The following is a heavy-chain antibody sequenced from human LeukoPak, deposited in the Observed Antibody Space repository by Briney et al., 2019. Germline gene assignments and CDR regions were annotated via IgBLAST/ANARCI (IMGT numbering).Heavy chain of an antibody. Sequence: TPSETLSLTCAVYGGSFSGYYWSWIRQPPGKGLEWIGEINHSGSTNYNPSLKSRVTISVDTSKNQFSLKLSSVTAADTAVYYCARGCPRTGLLPCDWGQGTLVTVSS. J-gene: IGHJ4*02. CDR3: ARGCPRTGLLPCD. CDR2: INHSGST. CDR1: GGSFSGYY. V-gene: IGHV4-34*01. D-gene: IGHD2-15*01.